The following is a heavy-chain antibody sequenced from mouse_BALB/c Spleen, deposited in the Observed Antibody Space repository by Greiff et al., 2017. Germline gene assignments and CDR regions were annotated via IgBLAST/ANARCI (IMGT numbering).Heavy chain of an antibody. D-gene: IGHD1-1*01. J-gene: IGHJ2*01. V-gene: IGHV1-12*01. CDR2: IYPGNGDT. Sequence: QVQLQQPGAELVKPGASVKMSCKASGYTFTSYNMHWVKQTPGQGLEWIGAIYPGNGDTSYNQKFKGKATLTADKSSSTAYMQLSSLTSEDSAVYYCARTPGTVVALDYWGQGTTLTVSS. CDR1: GYTFTSYN. CDR3: ARTPGTVVALDY.